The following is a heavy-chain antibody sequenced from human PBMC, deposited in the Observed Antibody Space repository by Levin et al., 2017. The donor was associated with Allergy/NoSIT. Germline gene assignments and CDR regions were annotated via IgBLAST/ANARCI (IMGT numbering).Heavy chain of an antibody. D-gene: IGHD5-18*01. Sequence: SCAASGFTFSSYAMHWVRQAPGKGLEWVAVISYDGSNKYYADSVKGRFTISRDNSKNTLYLQMNSLRAEDTAVYYCARHSYGFDYWGQGTLVTVSS. V-gene: IGHV3-30-3*01. CDR1: GFTFSSYA. CDR3: ARHSYGFDY. CDR2: ISYDGSNK. J-gene: IGHJ4*02.